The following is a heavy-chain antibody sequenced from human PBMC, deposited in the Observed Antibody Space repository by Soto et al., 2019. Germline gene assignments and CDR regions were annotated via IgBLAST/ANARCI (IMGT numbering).Heavy chain of an antibody. CDR3: ARGEGEQLASDDAFDI. CDR1: GGTFSSYA. D-gene: IGHD6-13*01. CDR2: IIPIIGTT. J-gene: IGHJ3*02. Sequence: GASVKVSCKASGGTFSSYAISWVRQAPGQGLEWMGGIIPIIGTTNYAQKFQGRVTITTDKSTSTAYMELRSLRSDDTAVYYCARGEGEQLASDDAFDIWGQGTMVTVS. V-gene: IGHV1-69*05.